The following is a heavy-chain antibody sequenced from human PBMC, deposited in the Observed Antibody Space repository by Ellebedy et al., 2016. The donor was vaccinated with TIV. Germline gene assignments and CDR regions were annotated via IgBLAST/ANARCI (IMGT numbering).Heavy chain of an antibody. J-gene: IGHJ3*02. V-gene: IGHV3-64*01. CDR3: ARPKEVADAFDI. Sequence: GESLKISCAASGFTFSDYAMHWVRQAPGKGLEYVSTISSNGATTYFAHSLRGRFTISRDNSENTLYLAMGSLSSEDTAVYYCARPKEVADAFDIWGQGTVVTVSS. CDR2: ISSNGATT. D-gene: IGHD2-15*01. CDR1: GFTFSDYA.